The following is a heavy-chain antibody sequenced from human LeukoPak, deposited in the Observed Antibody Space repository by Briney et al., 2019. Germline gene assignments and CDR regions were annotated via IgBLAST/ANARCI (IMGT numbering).Heavy chain of an antibody. J-gene: IGHJ4*02. CDR2: IKQDGSEK. Sequence: GGSLRLSCAASGFIFDIYWMSWVRQAPGKGLEWVANIKQDGSEKYYVDSVKGRFTISRDNAKNSLYLQMNSLRAEDTAVYYCARAHRSRAFDYWGQGTLVTVSS. CDR3: ARAHRSRAFDY. D-gene: IGHD1-14*01. CDR1: GFIFDIYW. V-gene: IGHV3-7*01.